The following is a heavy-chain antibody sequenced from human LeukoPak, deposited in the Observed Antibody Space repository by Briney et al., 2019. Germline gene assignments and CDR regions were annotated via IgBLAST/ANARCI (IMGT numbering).Heavy chain of an antibody. Sequence: WETLSLTCAVYGGSFSGYYWSWIRQPPGKGLEWIGEINHSGSTNYNPSLKSRVTISVDTSKNQFSLKLSSVTAADTAVYYCARGGGSWNYWGQGTLVTVSS. CDR1: GGSFSGYY. CDR2: INHSGST. J-gene: IGHJ4*02. V-gene: IGHV4-34*01. D-gene: IGHD2-15*01. CDR3: ARGGGSWNY.